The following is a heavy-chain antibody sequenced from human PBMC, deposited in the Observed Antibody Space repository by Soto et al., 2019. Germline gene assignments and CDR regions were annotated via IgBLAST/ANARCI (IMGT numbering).Heavy chain of an antibody. J-gene: IGHJ4*02. Sequence: QVQLQQWGAGLLKPSETLSLTCAVYGGSFSGYYWSWIRQPPGKGLVWIGEINHSGSTNYNPSLKSRVTISVDTSKNQFSLKLSSVTAADTAVYYCARSAPIDYWGQGTLVTVSS. V-gene: IGHV4-34*01. CDR2: INHSGST. CDR3: ARSAPIDY. CDR1: GGSFSGYY.